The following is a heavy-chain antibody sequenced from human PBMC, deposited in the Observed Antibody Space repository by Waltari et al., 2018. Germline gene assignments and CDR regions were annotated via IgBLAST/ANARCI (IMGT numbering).Heavy chain of an antibody. CDR3: ARSRLYCSSTSCYYWFDP. Sequence: QLQLQESGPGLVKPSETLSLTCTVSGGSISSSSYYWGWIRQPPGKGLEWIGSIYYSGSTNDNPSLKSRVTISVDTSKNQFSLKLSSVTAADTAVYYCARSRLYCSSTSCYYWFDPWGQGTLVTVSS. J-gene: IGHJ5*02. D-gene: IGHD2-2*01. CDR1: GGSISSSSYY. CDR2: IYYSGST. V-gene: IGHV4-39*07.